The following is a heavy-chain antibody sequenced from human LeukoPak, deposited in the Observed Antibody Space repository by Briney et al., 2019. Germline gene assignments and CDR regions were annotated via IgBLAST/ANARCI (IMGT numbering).Heavy chain of an antibody. D-gene: IGHD3/OR15-3a*01. V-gene: IGHV3-74*01. Sequence: GGSLRLSCASSASTFSLSWMHWFRQAPGKGLVWVSRITSDGSLTSYADSVKGRFTTSRDNAKKTLYLQMNSLRADDTAVYYCATDWYSTPDHWGQGTVVTVSS. CDR2: ITSDGSLT. CDR1: ASTFSLSW. J-gene: IGHJ4*02. CDR3: ATDWYSTPDH.